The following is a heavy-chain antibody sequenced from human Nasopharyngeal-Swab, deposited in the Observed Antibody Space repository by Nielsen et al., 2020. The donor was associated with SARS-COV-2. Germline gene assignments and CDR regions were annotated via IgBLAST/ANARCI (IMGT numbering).Heavy chain of an antibody. Sequence: WVRQPPGGGLEWIGYIYYSGSTNYNPSLKSRVTISVDTSKNQFSLKLSSVTASDTAVYYCARATWSGYSLGWFDPWGQGTLVTVSS. J-gene: IGHJ5*02. V-gene: IGHV4-59*01. D-gene: IGHD3-3*01. CDR2: IYYSGST. CDR3: ARATWSGYSLGWFDP.